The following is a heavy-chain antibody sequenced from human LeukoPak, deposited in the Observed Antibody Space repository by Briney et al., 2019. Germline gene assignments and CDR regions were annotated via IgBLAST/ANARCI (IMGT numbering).Heavy chain of an antibody. CDR2: INHSGST. CDR1: GGSFSGYY. CDR3: AREANRGNYGMDV. V-gene: IGHV4-34*01. Sequence: SETPSLTCAVYGGSFSGYYWSWIRQPPGKGLEWIGEINHSGSTNYNPSLKSRVTISVDTSKNQFSLKLSSVTAADTAVYYCAREANRGNYGMDVWGQGTTVTVSS. J-gene: IGHJ6*02. D-gene: IGHD2/OR15-2a*01.